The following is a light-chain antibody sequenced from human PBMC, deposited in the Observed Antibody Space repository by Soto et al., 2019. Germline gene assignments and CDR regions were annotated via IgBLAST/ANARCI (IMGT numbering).Light chain of an antibody. CDR3: QQYGSSPRT. Sequence: EIVLTQSPGTLSLSPGERATLPCRASQSVSSNFLAWYQQKPGQAPRLLIYGASSRATGIPDRFSGSGSGTDLALTISRLEPEEFAVYYCQQYGSSPRTFGKGTKVEIK. CDR2: GAS. V-gene: IGKV3-20*01. J-gene: IGKJ1*01. CDR1: QSVSSNF.